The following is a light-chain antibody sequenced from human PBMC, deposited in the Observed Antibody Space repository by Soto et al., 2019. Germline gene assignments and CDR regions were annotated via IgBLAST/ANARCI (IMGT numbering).Light chain of an antibody. V-gene: IGKV3-15*01. Sequence: IVMTQSPATLSVSPGERATLSCRASQSVSSNLAWYQQKPGQAPRLLIYGASTRATGIPGRFSGSESGTEFTLTIRSLQSEDFAVYYCQQYNNWPPNTFGQGTKLEIK. CDR2: GAS. CDR1: QSVSSN. CDR3: QQYNNWPPNT. J-gene: IGKJ2*01.